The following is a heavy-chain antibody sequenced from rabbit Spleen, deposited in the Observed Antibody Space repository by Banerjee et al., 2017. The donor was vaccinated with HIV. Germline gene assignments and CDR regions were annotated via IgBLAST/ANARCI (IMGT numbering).Heavy chain of an antibody. Sequence: LEESGGGLFKPGGTLTLTCTVSGFSFSSNWICWVRQAPGKGLEWIACIDSSDGDTDYANWPKGRFTISKASSTTVTLQMTSLTAADTSTYFCARGVYGAFDDYGYAHIRLYRWGPGTLVTVS. CDR3: ARGVYGAFDDYGYAHIRLYR. CDR1: GFSFSSNW. CDR2: IDSSDGDT. V-gene: IGHV1S45*01. D-gene: IGHD6-1*01. J-gene: IGHJ3*01.